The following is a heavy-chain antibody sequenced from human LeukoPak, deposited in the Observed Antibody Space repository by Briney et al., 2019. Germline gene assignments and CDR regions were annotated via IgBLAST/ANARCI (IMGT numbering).Heavy chain of an antibody. CDR3: ARETYYDFWSGYSPLYYYYYMDV. CDR2: IYYSGST. J-gene: IGHJ6*03. V-gene: IGHV4-39*07. Sequence: SETLSLTCTVSGGSISSSSYYWGWIRQPPGKGLEWIGSIYYSGSTYYNPSLKSRVTISVDTSKNQFSLKLSSVTAADTAVYYCARETYYDFWSGYSPLYYYYYMDVWGKGTTVTVSS. CDR1: GGSISSSSYY. D-gene: IGHD3-3*01.